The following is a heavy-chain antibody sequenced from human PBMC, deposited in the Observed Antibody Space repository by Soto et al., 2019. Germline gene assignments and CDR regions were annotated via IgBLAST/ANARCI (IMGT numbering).Heavy chain of an antibody. D-gene: IGHD2-8*01. CDR2: TYYRSKWFN. CDR1: GDSVSTNSVT. V-gene: IGHV6-1*01. CDR3: VRLIGNSWLDS. Sequence: PSQTLSLTCAISGDSVSTNSVTWNWIRQSPSRGLEWLGRTYYRSKWFNDYVVSVKGRITINPDTSNNQLSLQLNSVTPDDTAVNYCVRLIGNSWLDSWGQGTLVTVSS. J-gene: IGHJ5*01.